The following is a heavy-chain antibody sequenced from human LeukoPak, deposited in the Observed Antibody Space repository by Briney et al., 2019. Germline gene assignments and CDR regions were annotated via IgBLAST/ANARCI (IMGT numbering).Heavy chain of an antibody. CDR2: IRSKANSYAT. Sequence: GGSLRLSCAASGFTFSGSAMHWVRQTSGKGLEWVGRIRSKANSYATAYAASVKGRFTISRDDSKNTAYLQMNSLRAEDTAVYYCARDPLPYYDILTGYYNPGYWGQGTLVTVSS. V-gene: IGHV3-73*01. D-gene: IGHD3-9*01. CDR1: GFTFSGSA. CDR3: ARDPLPYYDILTGYYNPGY. J-gene: IGHJ4*02.